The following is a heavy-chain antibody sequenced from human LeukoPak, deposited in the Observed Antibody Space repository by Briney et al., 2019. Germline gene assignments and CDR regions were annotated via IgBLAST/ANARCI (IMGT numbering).Heavy chain of an antibody. CDR2: ISYDGSNK. CDR1: GFSFRSYA. CDR3: ARGQNGNPGEDTFDY. J-gene: IGHJ4*02. V-gene: IGHV3-30-3*01. D-gene: IGHD1-14*01. Sequence: PGGSLRLSCAASGFSFRSYAMHWVRQAPGKGLEWVTFISYDGSNKYYADSVKGRFTISRDNSKNTLYLQMNSLRAEDTAVYYCARGQNGNPGEDTFDYWGRGTLVTVSS.